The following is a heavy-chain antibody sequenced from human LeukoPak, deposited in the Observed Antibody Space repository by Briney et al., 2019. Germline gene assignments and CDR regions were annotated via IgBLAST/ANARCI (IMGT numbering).Heavy chain of an antibody. CDR3: ASNYGG. J-gene: IGHJ4*02. D-gene: IGHD4-11*01. V-gene: IGHV3-7*03. Sequence: GGSLRLSCAASGFTFSSYWMNWARQAPGKGLEWVASINLNGNVNYYVDSVRGRFTISRDNAKNSLSLQMNSLRAEDTAVYYCASNYGGWGQGTLVTVSS. CDR2: INLNGNVN. CDR1: GFTFSSYW.